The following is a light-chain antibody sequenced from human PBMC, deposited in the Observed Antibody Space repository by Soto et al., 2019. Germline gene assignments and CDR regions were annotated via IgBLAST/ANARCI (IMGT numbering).Light chain of an antibody. V-gene: IGLV2-11*01. Sequence: QSALTQPRSVSGSPGQSVTISCTGTSSDVGGYNYVSWYRQYPGKAPKVMIYDVSERPSGVPDRFSGSKSGNTASLTISGLQAEDEADYYCCSYAGGQRYVFGSGTKLTVL. CDR1: SSDVGGYNY. CDR3: CSYAGGQRYV. J-gene: IGLJ1*01. CDR2: DVS.